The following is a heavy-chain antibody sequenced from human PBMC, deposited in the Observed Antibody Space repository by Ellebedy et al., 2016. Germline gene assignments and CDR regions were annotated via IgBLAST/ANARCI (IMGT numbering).Heavy chain of an antibody. CDR1: GFTFSTTW. CDR3: ARDDYWSIGN. CDR2: IKSDGITT. V-gene: IGHV3-74*03. J-gene: IGHJ4*02. D-gene: IGHD3/OR15-3a*01. Sequence: HTGGSLRLSCAASGFTFSTTWMHWVRQAPGKGLIGVSRIKSDGITTTYAASVEGRFTISRDNAKSTLYLQMNSLRAEDTAVYYCARDDYWSIGNWGQGTLVTVSS.